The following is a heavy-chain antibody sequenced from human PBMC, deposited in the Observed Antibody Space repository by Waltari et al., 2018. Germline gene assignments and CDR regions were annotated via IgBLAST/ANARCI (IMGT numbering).Heavy chain of an antibody. J-gene: IGHJ4*02. CDR1: GDFPSDDH. CDR3: ARLPTKYFDSLGWGFFDQ. Sequence: HVQLQESGPGLVKPSETLSLTCSVPGDFPSDDHWTWIRQAPGKGLEWIAYRRNTGATKCTPSLESRVTLSADTSKKQFSLRLTSVTAADTAVYFCARLPTKYFDSLGWGFFDQWGQGILVTVSS. D-gene: IGHD3-9*01. V-gene: IGHV4-59*08. CDR2: RRNTGAT.